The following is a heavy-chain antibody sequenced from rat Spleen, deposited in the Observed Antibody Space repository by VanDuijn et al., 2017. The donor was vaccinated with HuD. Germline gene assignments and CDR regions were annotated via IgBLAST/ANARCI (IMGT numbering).Heavy chain of an antibody. CDR3: TTVIY. D-gene: IGHD1-12*01. Sequence: EVQLVESDGGLVQPGRSLKLSCAASGFSFSDYNMAWVRQAPKKGLEWVATIIYDGTRTFYRDSVKGRFTISRDNARSTLYLQMDSLRSEDTATYYCTTVIYWGQGTLVTVSS. CDR1: GFSFSDYN. CDR2: IIYDGTRT. V-gene: IGHV5S10*01. J-gene: IGHJ3*01.